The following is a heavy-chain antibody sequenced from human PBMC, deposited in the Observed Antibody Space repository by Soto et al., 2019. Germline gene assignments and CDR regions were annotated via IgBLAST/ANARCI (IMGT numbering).Heavy chain of an antibody. CDR3: ARSSIAPRLFMYPFDY. V-gene: IGHV4-39*01. D-gene: IGHD6-6*01. CDR2: IYYDGNT. CDR1: GGSITSSSHY. J-gene: IGHJ4*02. Sequence: ASETLSLTCTVSGGSITSSSHYWGWIRQPPGKGLECIGSIYYDGNTYYNPSLKSRVTISVDTSKNQFSLKLSSVTAADTAVYFCARSSIAPRLFMYPFDYWGQGTLVTVSS.